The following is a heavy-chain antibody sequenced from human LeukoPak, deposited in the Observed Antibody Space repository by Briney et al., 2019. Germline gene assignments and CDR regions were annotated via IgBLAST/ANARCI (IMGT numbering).Heavy chain of an antibody. CDR2: MNPNSGDT. V-gene: IGHV1-8*01. D-gene: IGHD3-22*01. CDR1: GYTFTNYD. Sequence: ASVKVSCKASGYTFTNYDLTWVRQAPGQGLEWMGWMNPNSGDTGYAHKFQGRRTMTRDTSISTAYMELSSLRSEDTAVYYCARGFAAYDTSDYAFSYYWGQGTLVTVSS. CDR3: ARGFAAYDTSDYAFSYY. J-gene: IGHJ4*02.